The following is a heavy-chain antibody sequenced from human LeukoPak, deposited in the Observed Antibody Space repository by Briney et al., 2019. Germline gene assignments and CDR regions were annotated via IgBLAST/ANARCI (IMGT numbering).Heavy chain of an antibody. Sequence: SETLSLTCAVSGGSISSGGYSWSWIRQPPGKGLEWIGYIYYSGSTYYNPSLKSRVTISVDTSKNQFSLKLSSVTAADTAVYYCARAGATTVVTLALDAFDIWGQGTMVTVSS. D-gene: IGHD4-23*01. CDR2: IYYSGST. CDR3: ARAGATTVVTLALDAFDI. V-gene: IGHV4-30-4*07. CDR1: GGSISSGGYS. J-gene: IGHJ3*02.